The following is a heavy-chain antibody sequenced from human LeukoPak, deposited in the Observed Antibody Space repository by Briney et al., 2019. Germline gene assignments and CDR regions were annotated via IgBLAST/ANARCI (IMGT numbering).Heavy chain of an antibody. CDR2: INPSGGST. CDR3: ARDLKYYYDSSGYPDAFDI. Sequence: ASVKVSCKASGYTFTSYYMHWVRQAPGQGLEWMGIINPSGGSTSYAQKFQGRVTMTRDMSTSTAYMELSRLRSDDTAVYYCARDLKYYYDSSGYPDAFDIWGQGTMVTVSS. D-gene: IGHD3-22*01. J-gene: IGHJ3*02. V-gene: IGHV1-46*01. CDR1: GYTFTSYY.